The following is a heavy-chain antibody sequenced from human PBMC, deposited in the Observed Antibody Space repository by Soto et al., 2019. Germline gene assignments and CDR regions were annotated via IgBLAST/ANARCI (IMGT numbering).Heavy chain of an antibody. CDR1: GGSFSGYY. J-gene: IGHJ4*02. CDR2: INHSGST. CDR3: ARGQALRWIDY. Sequence: QVQLQQWGAGLLKPSETLSLTCAVYGGSFSGYYWSWIRQPPGKGLEWIGEINHSGSTNYNPALKSRVTISVDTSKNQFSLKLSSVTAADTAVYYCARGQALRWIDYWGQGTLVTVSS. V-gene: IGHV4-34*01. D-gene: IGHD5-12*01.